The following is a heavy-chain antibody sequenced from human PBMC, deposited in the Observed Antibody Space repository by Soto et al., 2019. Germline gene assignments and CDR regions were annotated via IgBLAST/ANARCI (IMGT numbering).Heavy chain of an antibody. CDR3: ASTSVDIVEMGDS. D-gene: IGHD5-12*01. V-gene: IGHV3-48*03. CDR2: ISSDGSTR. Sequence: GGSLRLSCVGSGFSFSSYEMNWVRQAPGKGLEWISDISSDGSTRDYADSVKGRFTISRDNSKSSLYLQMNSLRVEDTAVYYCASTSVDIVEMGDSWGQGTLVTVSS. J-gene: IGHJ4*02. CDR1: GFSFSSYE.